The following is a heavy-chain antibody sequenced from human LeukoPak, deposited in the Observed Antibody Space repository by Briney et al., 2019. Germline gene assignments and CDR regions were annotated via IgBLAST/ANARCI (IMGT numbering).Heavy chain of an antibody. CDR2: IYSGGST. D-gene: IGHD1-26*01. J-gene: IGHJ5*01. Sequence: VGSLRLSCAASGFTASINYMSSGRPAPRGGVGRGSVIYSGGSTYYADSVKGRFTISRDNSKNTLYLQMNSLSAEDTAVYYCARDLKRSRARWENFGFDPWGQGTLVTVSS. V-gene: IGHV3-53*01. CDR1: GFTASINY. CDR3: ARDLKRSRARWENFGFDP.